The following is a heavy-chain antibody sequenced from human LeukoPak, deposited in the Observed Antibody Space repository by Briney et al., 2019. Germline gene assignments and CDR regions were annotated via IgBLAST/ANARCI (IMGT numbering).Heavy chain of an antibody. CDR1: GFTFSNYW. Sequence: HPGGSLRLSCAASGFTFSNYWMHWVRQAPGKGLEWVAVISYDGSNKYYADSVKGRFTISRDNSKNTLYLQMNSLRAEDTAVYYCARDQYYYDSSGYYMIRFRFPDYWGQGTLVTVSS. V-gene: IGHV3-30*01. CDR2: ISYDGSNK. J-gene: IGHJ4*02. D-gene: IGHD3-22*01. CDR3: ARDQYYYDSSGYYMIRFRFPDY.